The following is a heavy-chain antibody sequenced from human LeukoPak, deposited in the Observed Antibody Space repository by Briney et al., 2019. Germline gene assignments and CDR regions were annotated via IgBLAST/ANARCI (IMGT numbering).Heavy chain of an antibody. V-gene: IGHV3-21*01. J-gene: IGHJ4*02. CDR2: ISSSSSYI. D-gene: IGHD3-10*01. CDR1: GFTFSSYS. CDR3: ARDLRLYYYGSGSRSPPGY. Sequence: GGSLRLSCAASGFTFSSYSMNWVRQAPGKGLEWVSSISSSSSYIYYADSVKGRFTISRDNAKNSLYLQMNSLRAEDTAVYYCARDLRLYYYGSGSRSPPGYGGQGTLVTVSS.